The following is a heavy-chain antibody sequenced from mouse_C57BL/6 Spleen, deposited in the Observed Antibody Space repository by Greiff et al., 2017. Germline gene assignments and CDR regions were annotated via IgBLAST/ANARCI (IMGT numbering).Heavy chain of an antibody. CDR1: GYTFTSYW. CDR2: IHPSDGDT. Sequence: VQLQQPGAELVKPGASVKVSCKASGYTFTSYWMHWVKQRPGQGLEWIGRIHPSDGDTNYNQKFKGKATLTVDKSSSTAYMQLSSLTSEDSAVYYCASDGGYCETWFAYWGQGTLVTVSA. CDR3: ASDGGYCETWFAY. V-gene: IGHV1-74*01. J-gene: IGHJ3*01. D-gene: IGHD2-3*01.